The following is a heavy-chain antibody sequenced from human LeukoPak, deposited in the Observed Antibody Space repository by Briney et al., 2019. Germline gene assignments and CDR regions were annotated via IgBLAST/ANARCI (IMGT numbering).Heavy chain of an antibody. D-gene: IGHD3-3*01. CDR1: GFTFSSYA. CDR2: SGSGGST. Sequence: GGSLRLSCAASGFTFSSYAMSWVRQAPGKGLEWVSGSGSGGSTHYADSVKGRFTISSDNSKNTLYLQMNSLRAEDTAVYYCAKDFWSGYYPDYWGQGTLVTVSS. J-gene: IGHJ4*02. V-gene: IGHV3-23*01. CDR3: AKDFWSGYYPDY.